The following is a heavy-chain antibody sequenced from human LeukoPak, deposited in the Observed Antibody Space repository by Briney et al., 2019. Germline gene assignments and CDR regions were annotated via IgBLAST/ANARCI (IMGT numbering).Heavy chain of an antibody. D-gene: IGHD3-22*01. J-gene: IGHJ3*02. V-gene: IGHV3-7*01. Sequence: GSLRLSCAASGFTFSSYWMSWVRQAPGKGLEWVAIIKQDGTEKYYGDSVKGRFAISRDNSKNTLYLQMNSLRAEDTAVYYCAKGPRGTYDTSGYYYGAFDIWGQGTMVTVSS. CDR2: IKQDGTEK. CDR3: AKGPRGTYDTSGYYYGAFDI. CDR1: GFTFSSYW.